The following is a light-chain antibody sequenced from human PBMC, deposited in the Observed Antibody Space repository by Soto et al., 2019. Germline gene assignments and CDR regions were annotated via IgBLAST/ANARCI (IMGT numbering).Light chain of an antibody. Sequence: EIAMTQFPATLTVSPGERATLSCRASQSVSDNLAWYQQKPGQAPRLFIYGASARATGIPARFSGSGSGTEFTLTISSLQSEDFAVYYCQQYNTWPITFGQGTRLEIK. CDR2: GAS. V-gene: IGKV3-15*01. CDR3: QQYNTWPIT. J-gene: IGKJ5*01. CDR1: QSVSDN.